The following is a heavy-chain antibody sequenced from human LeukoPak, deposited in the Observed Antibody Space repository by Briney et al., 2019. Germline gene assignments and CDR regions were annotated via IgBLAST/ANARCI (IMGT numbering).Heavy chain of an antibody. CDR1: GFTFSSYE. J-gene: IGHJ6*02. CDR3: ARDRAYYYGSGSRDYYGMDV. CDR2: ISSSGSTI. V-gene: IGHV3-48*03. Sequence: PGGSLRLSCAASGFTFSSYEMNWVRQAPGKGLEWVSYISSSGSTIYYADSVEGRFTISRDNAENSLYLQMNSLRAEDTAVYYCARDRAYYYGSGSRDYYGMDVWGQGTTVTVSS. D-gene: IGHD3-10*01.